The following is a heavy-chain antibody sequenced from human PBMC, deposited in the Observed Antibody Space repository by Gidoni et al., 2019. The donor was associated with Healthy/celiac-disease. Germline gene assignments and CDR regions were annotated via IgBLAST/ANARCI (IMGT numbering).Heavy chain of an antibody. Sequence: EVQLVASGGGLVQPGRSLRLSCSASGFTFYAYAMHWVRQAPGKGLEWVSGISWNSGSIGYADAVKGRFTISRDNAKNSLYLQMNSLRAEDTALYYCAKESLPNYYDSSGLMGDAFDIWGQGTMVTVSS. CDR3: AKESLPNYYDSSGLMGDAFDI. CDR2: ISWNSGSI. CDR1: GFTFYAYA. D-gene: IGHD3-22*01. J-gene: IGHJ3*02. V-gene: IGHV3-9*01.